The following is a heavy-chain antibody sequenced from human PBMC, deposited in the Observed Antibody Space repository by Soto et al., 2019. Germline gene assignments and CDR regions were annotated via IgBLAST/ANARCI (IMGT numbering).Heavy chain of an antibody. J-gene: IGHJ4*02. CDR3: ARDGDVNSGFGKDT. CDR2: IWXDGCNK. Sequence: GGSLRLSCAASGFTFSSYAMSWVRQAPGKGLEWVAFIWXDGCNKXXXQXXXXRXTISRDNTKNTMHLQMTSLSDEDTAMYYCARDGDVNSGFGKDTWGQGSL. CDR1: GFTFSSYA. V-gene: IGHV3-33*08. D-gene: IGHD3-16*01.